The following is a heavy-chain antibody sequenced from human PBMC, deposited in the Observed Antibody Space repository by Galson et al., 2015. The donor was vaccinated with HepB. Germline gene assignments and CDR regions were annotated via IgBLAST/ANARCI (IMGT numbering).Heavy chain of an antibody. CDR3: ARVADYGIWFGELLAYYFDY. CDR1: GFTFSSYS. CDR2: ISSSSSYI. D-gene: IGHD3-10*01. J-gene: IGHJ4*02. Sequence: SLRLSCAASGFTFSSYSMNWVRQAPGKGLEWVSSISSSSSYIYYADSVKGRFTISRDNAKNSLYLQMNSLRAEDTAVYYCARVADYGIWFGELLAYYFDYWGQGTLVTVSS. V-gene: IGHV3-21*01.